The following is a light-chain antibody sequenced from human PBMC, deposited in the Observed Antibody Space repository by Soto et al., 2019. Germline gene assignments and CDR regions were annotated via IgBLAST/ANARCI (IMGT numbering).Light chain of an antibody. J-gene: IGLJ1*01. CDR1: SSDIGRYNY. V-gene: IGLV2-8*01. CDR2: EVN. CDR3: LCYDATAYV. Sequence: QSVLTQPASVSGSPGQSITISCTGTSSDIGRYNYVSWFQQHPGKVPKLVIFEVNYRPSGVPDRFSGSTSGNTASLTVSGLQPEDEANYPGLCYDATAYVLGTG.